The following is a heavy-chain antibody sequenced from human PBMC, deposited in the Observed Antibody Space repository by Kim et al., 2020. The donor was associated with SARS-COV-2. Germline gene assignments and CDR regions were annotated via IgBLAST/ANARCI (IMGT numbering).Heavy chain of an antibody. CDR2: TYYRSKWYN. CDR3: ARSGSYSEYWFDP. D-gene: IGHD1-26*01. J-gene: IGHJ5*02. Sequence: RGREWRARTYYRSKWYNDYAVSVKSRITINPDTSKNQFSLQLNSVTPEDTAVYYCARSGSYSEYWFDPWGQGTLVTVSS. V-gene: IGHV6-1*01.